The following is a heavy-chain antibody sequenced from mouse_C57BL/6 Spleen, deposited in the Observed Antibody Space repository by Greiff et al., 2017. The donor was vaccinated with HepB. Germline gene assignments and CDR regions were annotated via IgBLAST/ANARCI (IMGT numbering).Heavy chain of an antibody. D-gene: IGHD1-1*01. CDR2: ISSGGDYI. J-gene: IGHJ4*01. V-gene: IGHV5-9-1*02. CDR3: TRDGDYGSSPYYAMDY. CDR1: GFTFSSYA. Sequence: EVKVEESGEGLVKPGGSLKLSCAASGFTFSSYAMSWVRQTPEKRLEWVAYISSGGDYIYYADTVKGRFTISRDNARNTLYLQMSSLKSEDTAMYYCTRDGDYGSSPYYAMDYWGQGTSVTVSS.